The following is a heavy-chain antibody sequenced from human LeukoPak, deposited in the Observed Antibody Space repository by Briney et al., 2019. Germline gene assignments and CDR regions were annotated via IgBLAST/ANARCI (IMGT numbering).Heavy chain of an antibody. CDR3: AARGDYSDTSGNSYDALDI. CDR2: VGHSGSA. CDR1: GGSFSAYF. J-gene: IGHJ3*02. V-gene: IGHV4-34*01. Sequence: SETLSLTCAVSGGSFSAYFWRWIRQPPGKGLEWIGDVGHSGSADYNPSLKSRVTISADPSKSQFSLKLTSVTAADTAVYYCAARGDYSDTSGNSYDALDIWGQGTMVTVSS. D-gene: IGHD3-22*01.